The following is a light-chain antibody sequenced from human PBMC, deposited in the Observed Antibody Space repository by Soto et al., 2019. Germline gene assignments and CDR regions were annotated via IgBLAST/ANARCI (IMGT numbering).Light chain of an antibody. CDR1: QSVADNY. Sequence: DIVLTQSPGTLSLSPGERATLSCRASQSVADNYLAWYQQRPGQPPRLLIYAASSRATGIPVRFSGSGSGTDFTLTISRLEPEDFAVYYCQQYGSSGTFGQGTKVDIK. V-gene: IGKV3-20*01. J-gene: IGKJ1*01. CDR2: AAS. CDR3: QQYGSSGT.